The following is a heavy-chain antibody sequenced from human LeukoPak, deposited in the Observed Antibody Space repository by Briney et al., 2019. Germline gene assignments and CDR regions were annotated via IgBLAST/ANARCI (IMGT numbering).Heavy chain of an antibody. CDR1: GFTFSSYG. CDR2: ISYDGSNK. CDR3: TRAYYYDSGGSLNWFDP. Sequence: SGGSLRLSCAASGFTFSSYGMHWVRQAPGKGLEWVAVISYDGSNKYYADSVKGRFTISRDNSKNTLYLQMNSLRAEDTAVYYCTRAYYYDSGGSLNWFDPWGQGTLVTVSS. D-gene: IGHD3-22*01. V-gene: IGHV3-30*03. J-gene: IGHJ5*02.